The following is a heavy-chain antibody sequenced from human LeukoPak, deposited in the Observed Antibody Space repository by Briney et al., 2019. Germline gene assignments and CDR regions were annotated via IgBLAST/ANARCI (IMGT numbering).Heavy chain of an antibody. Sequence: GASVKVSCKASGYTFTSYYIHWVRQAPGQGLEWMGLINPDGGSTAYAHRFQGRVIMTRDTSTSTAYMDLSSLRSEDTAVYHCARAPRNSSTMLDYWGQGTLVTVSS. J-gene: IGHJ4*02. CDR2: INPDGGST. V-gene: IGHV1-46*01. CDR3: ARAPRNSSTMLDY. CDR1: GYTFTSYY. D-gene: IGHD1-14*01.